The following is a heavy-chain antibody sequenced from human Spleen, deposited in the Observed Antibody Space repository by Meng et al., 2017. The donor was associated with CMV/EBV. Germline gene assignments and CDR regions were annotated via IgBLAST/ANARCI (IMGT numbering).Heavy chain of an antibody. V-gene: IGHV4-39*07. Sequence: SETLSLTCTVSGGSISSSSYYWGWIRQPPGKGLEWIGSIYYSGSTYYNPSLKSRVTISLDTSKNQFSLNLTSVTAADTAVYYCATWLGSGWYVAFDVWSQGTMVTVSS. CDR3: ATWLGSGWYVAFDV. D-gene: IGHD6-19*01. CDR1: GGSISSSSYY. J-gene: IGHJ3*01. CDR2: IYYSGST.